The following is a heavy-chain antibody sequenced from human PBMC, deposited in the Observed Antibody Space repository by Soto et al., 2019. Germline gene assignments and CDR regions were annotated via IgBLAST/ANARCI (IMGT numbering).Heavy chain of an antibody. Sequence: EVQLLESGGGLVQPGGSLRLSCAASGFTFSSYAMSWVRQAPGKGLEWVSAISGSGGSTYYADSVKGRLTISRDNSKNTLYLQMNSLRAEDTAVYYCAKDFVRPYGGEFFAFDIWGQGTMVTVSS. CDR3: AKDFVRPYGGEFFAFDI. V-gene: IGHV3-23*01. CDR2: ISGSGGST. D-gene: IGHD3-10*01. CDR1: GFTFSSYA. J-gene: IGHJ3*02.